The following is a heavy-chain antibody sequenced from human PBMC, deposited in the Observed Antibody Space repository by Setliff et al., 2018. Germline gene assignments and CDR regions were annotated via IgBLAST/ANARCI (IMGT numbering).Heavy chain of an antibody. Sequence: GGSLRLSCGASGFTFRKYWMYWVRQVPGKGLVWVSRISPDGTITNYADSVKGRFTISRDNAKNTLYLQMNSLRGEDTAVYFCAKDPNGDYVGAFDSWSQGVLVTVSS. V-gene: IGHV3-74*01. CDR1: GFTFRKYW. CDR3: AKDPNGDYVGAFDS. D-gene: IGHD4-17*01. J-gene: IGHJ5*01. CDR2: ISPDGTIT.